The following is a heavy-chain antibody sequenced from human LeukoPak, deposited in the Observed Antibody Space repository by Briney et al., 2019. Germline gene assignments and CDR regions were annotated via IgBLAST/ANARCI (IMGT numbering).Heavy chain of an antibody. CDR3: ARDSGYCSGGSCSIDY. Sequence: GGSLRLSCAASGFTFNSYSMNWVRQAPGKGLEWVSSISSSSSYIYYADSVKGRFTISRDNAKNSLYLQMNSLRAEDTAVYYCARDSGYCSGGSCSIDYWGQGTLVTVSS. D-gene: IGHD2-15*01. J-gene: IGHJ4*02. V-gene: IGHV3-21*01. CDR1: GFTFNSYS. CDR2: ISSSSSYI.